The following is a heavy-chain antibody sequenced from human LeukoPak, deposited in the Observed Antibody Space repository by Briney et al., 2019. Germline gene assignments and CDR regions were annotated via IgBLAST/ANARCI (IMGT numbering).Heavy chain of an antibody. V-gene: IGHV1-2*06. Sequence: ASVKVSCKASGYTFTGYYMHWVRQAPGQGLEWMGRTNPNSGGTNYAQKFQGRVTMTRDTSISTAYMELSRLRSDDTAVYYCARDGGGITFGGVIVRPDYWGQGTLVTVSS. CDR3: ARDGGGITFGGVIVRPDY. J-gene: IGHJ4*02. CDR1: GYTFTGYY. CDR2: TNPNSGGT. D-gene: IGHD3-16*02.